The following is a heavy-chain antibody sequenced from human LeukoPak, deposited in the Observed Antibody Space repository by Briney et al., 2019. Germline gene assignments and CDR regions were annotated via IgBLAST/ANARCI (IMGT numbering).Heavy chain of an antibody. CDR3: ARGFNYYDSTGYYYRE. CDR2: IYYSGST. Sequence: PSETLSLTCTVSGGSISSSSYYWGWIRQPPGKGLEWIGSIYYSGSTYYNPSLKSRVTISVDTSKIQFSLKLSSVTAADTAVYYCARGFNYYDSTGYYYREWGQGTLVTVSS. CDR1: GGSISSSSYY. D-gene: IGHD3-22*01. V-gene: IGHV4-39*07. J-gene: IGHJ4*02.